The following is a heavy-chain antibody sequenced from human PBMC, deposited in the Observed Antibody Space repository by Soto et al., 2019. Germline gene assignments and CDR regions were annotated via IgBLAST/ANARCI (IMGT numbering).Heavy chain of an antibody. Sequence: ASVKVSCKASGYTFTSYAMHWVRQAPGQRLEWMGWINAGNGNTKYSQKFQGRVTITRDTSASTAYMELSSLRSEDTAVYYCASLPPMVRGVNKYYFDYWGQGTLVTVSS. D-gene: IGHD3-10*01. V-gene: IGHV1-3*01. J-gene: IGHJ4*02. CDR3: ASLPPMVRGVNKYYFDY. CDR1: GYTFTSYA. CDR2: INAGNGNT.